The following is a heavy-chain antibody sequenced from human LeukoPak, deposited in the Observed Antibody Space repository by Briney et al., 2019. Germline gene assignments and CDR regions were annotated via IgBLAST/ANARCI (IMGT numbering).Heavy chain of an antibody. CDR3: AGHYGSGSYYRTRYYFDY. CDR1: GGSVSSGGYS. J-gene: IGHJ4*02. V-gene: IGHV4-30-2*01. CDR2: IYHSGST. Sequence: PSETLSLTCAVSGGSVSSGGYSWSWIRQPPGKGLEWIGYIYHSGSTYYNPSLKSRVTISVDTSKNQFSLKLSSATAADTAVYYCAGHYGSGSYYRTRYYFDYWGQGTLVTVSS. D-gene: IGHD3-10*01.